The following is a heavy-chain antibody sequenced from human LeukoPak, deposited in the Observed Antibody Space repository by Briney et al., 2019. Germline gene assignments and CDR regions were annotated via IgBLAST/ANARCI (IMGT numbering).Heavy chain of an antibody. Sequence: GASVTVSFKASVYTFTSYGVSWGRQAPGHGLEWMGWISVYNGNTNYAQKFHGRVTMTTDTSTSTAYMELRSLRSDDTGVYYCARSYYYDSWGQGTLVTVSS. V-gene: IGHV1-18*01. J-gene: IGHJ4*02. CDR2: ISVYNGNT. CDR1: VYTFTSYG. CDR3: ARSYYYDS.